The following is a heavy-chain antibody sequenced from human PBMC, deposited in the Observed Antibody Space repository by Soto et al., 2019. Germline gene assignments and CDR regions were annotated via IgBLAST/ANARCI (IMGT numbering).Heavy chain of an antibody. J-gene: IGHJ2*01. Sequence: QVQLQESGPGLVKPSLTLSLTCTVSGGSISSGGYYWSWIRQHPGKGLEWIGYIYYSGSTYYNPSLKSRVTISVDTSKNRFSLKLSSVTAADTAVYYCAREQVVVVMAYFDLWGRGTLVTVSS. CDR2: IYYSGST. D-gene: IGHD3-22*01. CDR3: AREQVVVVMAYFDL. CDR1: GGSISSGGYY. V-gene: IGHV4-31*03.